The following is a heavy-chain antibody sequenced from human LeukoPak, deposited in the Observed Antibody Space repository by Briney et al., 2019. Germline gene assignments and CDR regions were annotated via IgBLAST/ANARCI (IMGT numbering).Heavy chain of an antibody. CDR1: GGSISSSSYY. Sequence: SETLSLTCTVSGGSISSSSYYWGWIRQPPGRGLEWIGSIYYSGSTYYNPSLKSRVTISVDTSKNQFSLKLSSVTAADTAVYYCASPRSGYRYTFDYWAREPWSPSPQ. CDR2: IYYSGST. D-gene: IGHD3-22*01. J-gene: IGHJ4*02. V-gene: IGHV4-39*07. CDR3: ASPRSGYRYTFDY.